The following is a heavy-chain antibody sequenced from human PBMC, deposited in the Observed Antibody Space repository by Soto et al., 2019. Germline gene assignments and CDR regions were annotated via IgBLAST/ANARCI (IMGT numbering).Heavy chain of an antibody. Sequence: GGSLRLSCAASGFTFSSYAMSWVRQAPGKGLEWVSAISGSGGSTYYADSVKGRFTISRDNSKTTLYLQMNSLRAEDTAVYYCAKVIDSSGLHLGGAGEAFDIWGQGTMVTVSS. CDR3: AKVIDSSGLHLGGAGEAFDI. J-gene: IGHJ3*02. CDR1: GFTFSSYA. V-gene: IGHV3-23*01. CDR2: ISGSGGST. D-gene: IGHD3-22*01.